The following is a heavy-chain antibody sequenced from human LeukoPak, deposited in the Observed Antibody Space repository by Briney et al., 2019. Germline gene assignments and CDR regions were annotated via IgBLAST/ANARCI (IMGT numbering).Heavy chain of an antibody. V-gene: IGHV3-30*02. CDR1: GFTFSSYG. D-gene: IGHD1-1*01. CDR2: IRYDGSNK. J-gene: IGHJ4*02. CDR3: AKVISVQLERQALDY. Sequence: GGSLTLSCAASGFTFSSYGIHWVRQAPGKGLEWVAFIRYDGSNKYYADSLKGRFTISRDNSKDTVYLQMNSLRPEDTAVYYCAKVISVQLERQALDYWGQGTLVTVSS.